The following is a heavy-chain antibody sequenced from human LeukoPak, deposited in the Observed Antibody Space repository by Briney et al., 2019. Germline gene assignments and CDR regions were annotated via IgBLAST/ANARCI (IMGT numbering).Heavy chain of an antibody. J-gene: IGHJ4*02. CDR2: INEDGSVK. Sequence: PGGSLRPSCAASGFTFSTSLMSWVRQSPGKGLEWVAEINEDGSVKYYVDSMKGRFTISRDNAKNSLYLQMNSLGAEDTAVYYCAKVPRDSDCYWGQGTLVTVSS. V-gene: IGHV3-7*01. CDR3: AKVPRDSDCY. CDR1: GFTFSTSL. D-gene: IGHD2-21*02.